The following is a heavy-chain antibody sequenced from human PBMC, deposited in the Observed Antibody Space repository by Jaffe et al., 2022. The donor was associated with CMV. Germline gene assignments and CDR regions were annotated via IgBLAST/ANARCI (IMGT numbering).Heavy chain of an antibody. Sequence: QVQLQESGPGLVKPSQTLSLTCTVSGGSISSGGYYWSWIRQHPGKGLEWIGYIYYSGSTYYNPSLKSRVTISVDTSKNQFSLKLSSVTAADTAVYYCARGLGASIWFGELLYFDYWGQGTLVTVSS. CDR2: IYYSGST. D-gene: IGHD3-10*01. CDR3: ARGLGASIWFGELLYFDY. V-gene: IGHV4-31*03. J-gene: IGHJ4*02. CDR1: GGSISSGGYY.